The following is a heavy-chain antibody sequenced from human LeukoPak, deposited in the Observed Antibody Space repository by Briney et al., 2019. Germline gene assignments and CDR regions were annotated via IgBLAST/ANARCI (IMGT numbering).Heavy chain of an antibody. Sequence: SETLSLTCAVSGGSISSSNWWSWVRQPPGKGLEWIGEIYHSGSTNYNPSLKSRVTISEDTSKNQFSLKLSSVTAADTAVYYCTRGGFGELSNDYWGQGTLVTVSS. CDR2: IYHSGST. D-gene: IGHD3-10*01. V-gene: IGHV4-4*02. CDR1: GGSISSSNW. J-gene: IGHJ4*02. CDR3: TRGGFGELSNDY.